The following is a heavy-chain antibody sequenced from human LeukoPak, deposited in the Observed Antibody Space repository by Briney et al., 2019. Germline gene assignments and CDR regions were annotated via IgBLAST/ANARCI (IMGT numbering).Heavy chain of an antibody. CDR3: ARDFSGYYYNFDY. Sequence: ASVKVSCKASGYTFTSYAMHWVRQAPGQRLEWMGWINAGNGNTKYSQKFQGRVTITRDTSASTAYMELSSLRSEDTAVYYCARDFSGYYYNFDYWGQGTLVTVSS. J-gene: IGHJ4*02. CDR1: GYTFTSYA. V-gene: IGHV1-3*01. D-gene: IGHD3-22*01. CDR2: INAGNGNT.